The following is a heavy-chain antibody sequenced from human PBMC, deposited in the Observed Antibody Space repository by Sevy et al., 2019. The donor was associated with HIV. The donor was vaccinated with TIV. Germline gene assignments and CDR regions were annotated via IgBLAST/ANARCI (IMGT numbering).Heavy chain of an antibody. CDR2: ITPSSGST. D-gene: IGHD3-3*01. V-gene: IGHV1-46*03. CDR3: TRGREWSPFDY. Sequence: ASVKDSCKTSGYTFISYYIHWVRQVPGQGLEWMGMITPSSGSTIYAQRFQGRVTMTRDTSTSTVYMDLSSLRSEDTAIYYCTRGREWSPFDYWGQGSLVTVSS. CDR1: GYTFISYY. J-gene: IGHJ4*02.